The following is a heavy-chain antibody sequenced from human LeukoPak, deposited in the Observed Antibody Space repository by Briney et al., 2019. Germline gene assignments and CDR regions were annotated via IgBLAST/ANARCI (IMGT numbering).Heavy chain of an antibody. Sequence: ASVKVSCKASGGTFSSYTISWVRQAPGQGLEWMGGINPIFRTSNYAQKFQGRVTITTDESTSTVYMDLGSLRSEDTAVYYCARSCSSASCSFDLWGQGTLVTVSS. J-gene: IGHJ4*02. CDR1: GGTFSSYT. CDR3: ARSCSSASCSFDL. CDR2: INPIFRTS. D-gene: IGHD2-2*01. V-gene: IGHV1-69*05.